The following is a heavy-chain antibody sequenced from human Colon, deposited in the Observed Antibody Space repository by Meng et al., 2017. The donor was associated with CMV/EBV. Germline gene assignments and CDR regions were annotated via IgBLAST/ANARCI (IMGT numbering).Heavy chain of an antibody. Sequence: GESLKISCKGSGYSFTSHWIGWVRQMPGKGLERMGIIFPGGSTTIYSPSFQGQVTISADQSITTAYLQWSSLKASDTAMYYCARRSCRGAICYFFDYWGQGTLVTVSS. J-gene: IGHJ4*02. D-gene: IGHD2-15*01. CDR3: ARRSCRGAICYFFDY. CDR2: IFPGGSTT. V-gene: IGHV5-51*01. CDR1: GYSFTSHW.